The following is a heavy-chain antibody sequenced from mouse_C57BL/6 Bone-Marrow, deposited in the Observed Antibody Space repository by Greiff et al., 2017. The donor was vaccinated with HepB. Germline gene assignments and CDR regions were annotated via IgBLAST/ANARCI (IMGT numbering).Heavy chain of an antibody. D-gene: IGHD1-1*01. J-gene: IGHJ1*03. CDR2: IYPGSGNT. CDR3: ARSYYGSSYGYFDV. Sequence: QVQLKESGPELVKPGASVKISCKASGYTFTDYYINWVKQRPGQGLEWIGWIYPGSGNTKYNEKFKGKATLTVDTSSSTAYMQLSSLTTEDSAVYFCARSYYGSSYGYFDVWGTGTTVTVSS. V-gene: IGHV1-84*01. CDR1: GYTFTDYY.